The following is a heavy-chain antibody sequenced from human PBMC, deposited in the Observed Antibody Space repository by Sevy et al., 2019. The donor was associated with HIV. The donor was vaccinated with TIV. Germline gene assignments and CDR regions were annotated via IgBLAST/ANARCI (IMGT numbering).Heavy chain of an antibody. CDR3: AKLWAMVRLNWFDP. J-gene: IGHJ5*02. CDR1: GFTFSSYA. V-gene: IGHV3-23*01. Sequence: GGSLRLSCAASGFTFSSYAMSWVRQAPGKGLEWVSAISGSGGSTYYADSVKGRFTISRENSKNTLYLQMNSLRAEDTAVYYCAKLWAMVRLNWFDPWGQGTLVTVSS. CDR2: ISGSGGST. D-gene: IGHD3-10*01.